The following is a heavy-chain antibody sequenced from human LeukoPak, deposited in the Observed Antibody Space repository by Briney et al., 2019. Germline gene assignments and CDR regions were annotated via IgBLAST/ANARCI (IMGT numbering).Heavy chain of an antibody. CDR3: ASSTYFEVPFDY. Sequence: SETLSLTCTVSDGFVSTTNYSWGWIRQPPGKGHEWIGSIFYSGSTYYNPSLKSPVTISVNTSNNLFSLNLYSVTAADTAVYYCASSTYFEVPFDYWGPRTLVTVSS. CDR2: IFYSGST. V-gene: IGHV4-39*07. CDR1: DGFVSTTNYS. J-gene: IGHJ4*02. D-gene: IGHD2-21*01.